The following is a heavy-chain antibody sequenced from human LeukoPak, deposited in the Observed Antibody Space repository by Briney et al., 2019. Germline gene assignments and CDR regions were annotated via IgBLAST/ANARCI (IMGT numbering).Heavy chain of an antibody. CDR1: GLTFSSYW. D-gene: IGHD3-16*01. J-gene: IGHJ4*02. CDR2: IKQDGSEK. Sequence: GGSLRLSCAASGLTFSSYWMTWFRQAPGKGVEWVANIKQDGSEKYYVDSVKGRFTISRDNAKNSLYLQMNSLRAEDTAVYYCAFIGGLGYWGQGTLVTVSS. V-gene: IGHV3-7*05. CDR3: AFIGGLGY.